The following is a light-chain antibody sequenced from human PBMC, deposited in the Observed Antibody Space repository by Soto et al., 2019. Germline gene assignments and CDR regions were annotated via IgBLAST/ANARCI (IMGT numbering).Light chain of an antibody. J-gene: IGKJ4*01. CDR1: QSVSSS. Sequence: EIVMTQSPATLSVSPGERATLSCRASQSVSSSLAWYQQKPGQAPRLLIYAASTRATGIPARFSGSGSGTEFPLTISSLQSEDFAVYYCQQYNDWPLTFGGGTKVEIK. V-gene: IGKV3-15*01. CDR2: AAS. CDR3: QQYNDWPLT.